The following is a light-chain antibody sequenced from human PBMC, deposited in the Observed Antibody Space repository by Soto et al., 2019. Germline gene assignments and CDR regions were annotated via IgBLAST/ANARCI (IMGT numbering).Light chain of an antibody. CDR3: MQALQTPLT. V-gene: IGKV2-28*01. CDR1: QSLLHSNGYNY. J-gene: IGKJ4*01. CDR2: LGS. Sequence: DFVMTQSPLSLPVTRGEPASISCRSSQSLLHSNGYNYLDWYLQKPGQSPRLLIYLGSNRASGVPDRFSGSGSGTDFTLKISRVEAEDVGVYYCMQALQTPLTFGGGTKVEIK.